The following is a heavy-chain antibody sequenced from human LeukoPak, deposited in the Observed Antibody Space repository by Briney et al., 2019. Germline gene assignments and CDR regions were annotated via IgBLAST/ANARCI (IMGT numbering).Heavy chain of an antibody. CDR2: INNSGTRT. J-gene: IGHJ6*03. CDR3: AKKIPGYYYMDV. CDR1: GITIRNYG. Sequence: QAGGSLRLSCAASGITIRNYGMTWVRQAPGRGLQWVSSINNSGTRTFHEDSVRGRFTISRDDSKNTIYLQMNSLRAEDTAVYYCAKKIPGYYYMDVWGKGTTVTVSS. D-gene: IGHD2-21*01. V-gene: IGHV3-23*05.